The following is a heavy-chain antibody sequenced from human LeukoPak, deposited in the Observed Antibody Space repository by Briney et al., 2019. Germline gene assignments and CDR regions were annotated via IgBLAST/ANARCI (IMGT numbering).Heavy chain of an antibody. CDR3: ARPLRFSSTDFDY. J-gene: IGHJ4*02. V-gene: IGHV3-30-3*01. D-gene: IGHD5-18*01. CDR1: GFTFSSYA. Sequence: AGGSLRLSCAASGFTFSSYAMSWVRQAPGKGLEWVAVISYDGSNKYYADSVKGRFTISRDNSKNTLYLQMNSLRAEDTAVYYCARPLRFSSTDFDYWGQGTLVTVSS. CDR2: ISYDGSNK.